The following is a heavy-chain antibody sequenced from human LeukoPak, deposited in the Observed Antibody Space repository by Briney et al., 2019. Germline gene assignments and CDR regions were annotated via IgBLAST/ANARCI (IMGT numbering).Heavy chain of an antibody. CDR1: GGSIRSNSYY. Sequence: AQTLSLTCTVSGGSIRSNSYYWGWIRQPPGKGLEWIGNVFYTGTTSYNPSLKSRVTMSVDTSKNQFSLNLSSVTAADTAVYYCARPHFYFGSGSYYYVDYCGQGTLVTVSS. D-gene: IGHD3-10*01. J-gene: IGHJ4*02. CDR3: ARPHFYFGSGSYYYVDY. CDR2: VFYTGTT. V-gene: IGHV4-39*01.